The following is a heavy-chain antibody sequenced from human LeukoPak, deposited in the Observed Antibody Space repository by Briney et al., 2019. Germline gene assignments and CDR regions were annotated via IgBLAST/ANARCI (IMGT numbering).Heavy chain of an antibody. V-gene: IGHV4-39*01. D-gene: IGHD3-22*01. J-gene: IGHJ6*02. CDR2: IYYSGST. CDR3: ASGHSSGYYYYYYGMDV. CDR1: GGSISSSSYY. Sequence: TSETLSLTCTVSGGSISSSSYYWGWIRQPPGEGLEWIGSIYYSGSTYYNPSLKSRVTISVDTSKNQFSLKLSSVTAADTAVYYCASGHSSGYYYYYYGMDVWGQGTTVTVSS.